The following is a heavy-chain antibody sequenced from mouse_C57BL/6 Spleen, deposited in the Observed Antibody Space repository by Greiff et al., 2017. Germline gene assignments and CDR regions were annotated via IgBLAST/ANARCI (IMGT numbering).Heavy chain of an antibody. CDR1: GYTFTDYN. Sequence: VQLQLSGPELVKPGASVKMSCKASGYTFTDYNLHWVKQSHGKSLEWIGYINPNNGGTSYNQKFKGKATLTVNKSSSTAYMELRSLTSEDSAVYYCAREWNYYGSSHFDYGGQGTTLTVSS. D-gene: IGHD1-1*01. CDR2: INPNNGGT. J-gene: IGHJ2*01. CDR3: AREWNYYGSSHFDY. V-gene: IGHV1-22*01.